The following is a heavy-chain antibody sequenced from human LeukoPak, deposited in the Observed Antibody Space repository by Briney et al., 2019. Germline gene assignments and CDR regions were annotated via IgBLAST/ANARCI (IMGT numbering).Heavy chain of an antibody. J-gene: IGHJ6*03. CDR2: IYYSGST. D-gene: IGHD6-6*01. CDR3: AREYSRSSYYHYMDV. V-gene: IGHV4-39*07. CDR1: GGSISSSSYY. Sequence: SETLSLTCTVSGGSISSSSYYWGWIRQPPGKGLEWIGSIYYSGSTYYNPSLKSRVTISVDTSKNQFSLKLSSVTAADTAVYYCAREYSRSSYYHYMDVWGKGTTVTVSS.